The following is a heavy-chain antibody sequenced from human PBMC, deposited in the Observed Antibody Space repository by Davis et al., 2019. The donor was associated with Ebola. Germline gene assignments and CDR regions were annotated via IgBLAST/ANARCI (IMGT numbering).Heavy chain of an antibody. J-gene: IGHJ4*02. D-gene: IGHD2-21*02. Sequence: SETLSLTCSVSGGSIGSSNYYCSWLRQPPGKGLEWLGSLFYTGTTYFNPSLNSRVAVSVDTSRNHFSLKLSSVTATDTAIYYCAIQVVGTTRIFDFWGQGTLVTVSS. V-gene: IGHV4-39*02. CDR1: GGSIGSSNYY. CDR3: AIQVVGTTRIFDF. CDR2: LFYTGTT.